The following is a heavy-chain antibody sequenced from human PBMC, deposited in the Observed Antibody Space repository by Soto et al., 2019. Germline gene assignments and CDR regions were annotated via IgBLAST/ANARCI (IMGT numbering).Heavy chain of an antibody. CDR3: AKDDREAVAGAVHFYGMDV. J-gene: IGHJ6*02. CDR2: VSYEGTNK. V-gene: IGHV3-30*18. D-gene: IGHD6-19*01. Sequence: QVQLVESGGDVVQPGESLRLSCVASGFTFRWFAMLWVRQAPGKGLEWVAAVSYEGTNKTYSDDVKGRFTISRDNSRNTVYLQLDNLRREDTAMYYCAKDDREAVAGAVHFYGMDVWGQGTSVTVSS. CDR1: GFTFRWFA.